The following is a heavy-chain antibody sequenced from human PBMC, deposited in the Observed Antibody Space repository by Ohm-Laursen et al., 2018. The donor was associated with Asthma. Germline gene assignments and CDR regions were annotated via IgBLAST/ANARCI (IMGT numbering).Heavy chain of an antibody. CDR3: ARADHYYDSSYDY. CDR2: IYNGGSA. D-gene: IGHD3-22*01. CDR1: GGSISSADYC. J-gene: IGHJ4*02. Sequence: TLSLTCTVSGGSISSADYCLNWIRRHPGKGLEWIGFIYNGGSASYNPSLKSRVTISADTSKNQFSLKLISVTAADTAVYYCARADHYYDSSYDYWGQGTLVTVSS. V-gene: IGHV4-31*03.